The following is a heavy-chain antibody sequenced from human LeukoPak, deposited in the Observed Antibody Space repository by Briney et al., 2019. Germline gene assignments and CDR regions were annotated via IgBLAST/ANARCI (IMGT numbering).Heavy chain of an antibody. J-gene: IGHJ4*02. CDR3: ASRLRMYSSAPWSW. D-gene: IGHD6-19*01. CDR1: GGTFSSYA. Sequence: ASVKVSCKASGGTFSSYAISWVRQAPGQGLEWMGGIIPIFGTANYAQKFQGRVTITADESTSTAYMELSGLRSEDTAVYYCASRLRMYSSAPWSWWGQGTLVTVSS. V-gene: IGHV1-69*13. CDR2: IIPIFGTA.